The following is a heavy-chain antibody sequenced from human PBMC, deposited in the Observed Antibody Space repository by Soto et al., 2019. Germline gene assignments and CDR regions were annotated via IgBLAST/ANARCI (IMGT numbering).Heavy chain of an antibody. J-gene: IGHJ4*02. Sequence: DSVKVSCKASGHTFTGHHMHWVRQAPGQGLEWMGLIDLDIGDTKYAQKFQGRVTSTSDTSITTAYMELRGLRSDDTAVYYCALEPNGTAGFDYGGQGSRVSVYS. V-gene: IGHV1-2*02. CDR1: GHTFTGHH. CDR2: IDLDIGDT. CDR3: ALEPNGTAGFDY. D-gene: IGHD2-21*02.